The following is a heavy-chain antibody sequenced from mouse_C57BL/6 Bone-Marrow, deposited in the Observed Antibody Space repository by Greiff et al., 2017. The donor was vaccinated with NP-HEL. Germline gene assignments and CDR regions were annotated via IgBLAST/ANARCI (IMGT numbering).Heavy chain of an antibody. CDR3: AREAIYPYYAMDY. Sequence: VQGVESGPELVKPGASVKISCKASGYTFTDYYINWVKQRPGQGLEWIGWIFPGSGSTYYNEKFKGKATLTVDKSSSTAYMLLSSLTSEDSAVYFCAREAIYPYYAMDYWGQGTSVTVSS. CDR2: IFPGSGST. D-gene: IGHD1-3*01. CDR1: GYTFTDYY. V-gene: IGHV1-75*01. J-gene: IGHJ4*01.